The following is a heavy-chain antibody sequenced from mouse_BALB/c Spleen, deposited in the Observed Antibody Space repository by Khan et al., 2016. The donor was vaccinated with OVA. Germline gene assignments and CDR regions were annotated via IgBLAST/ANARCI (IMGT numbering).Heavy chain of an antibody. D-gene: IGHD1-1*01. CDR1: GYSITSGYA. Sequence: EVQLVESGPGLVKPSQSLSLTCTVTGYSITSGYAWNWIRQFPGNKLEWMGYISYSGGTSYNPSLKSRISITRDTSKNQFFLQLNSVTTEDTATYYCARGNYYGYYFDYWGQGTHLTVSS. V-gene: IGHV3-2*02. CDR2: ISYSGGT. CDR3: ARGNYYGYYFDY. J-gene: IGHJ2*01.